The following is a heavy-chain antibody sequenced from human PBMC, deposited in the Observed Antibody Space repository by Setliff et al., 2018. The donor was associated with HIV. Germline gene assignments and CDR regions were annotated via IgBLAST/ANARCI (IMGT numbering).Heavy chain of an antibody. J-gene: IGHJ3*02. V-gene: IGHV1-46*01. D-gene: IGHD2-2*01. CDR3: ARAGGGATDQAFDI. CDR2: IDPNGGAT. Sequence: ASVKVSCKAFGYSFTSYFLHWVRQAPGQGLERLGIIDPNGGATNNAQKLQGRLTVTTDTSTSTLYMELSNLRSDDTAVYYCARAGGGATDQAFDIWGQGTMVTVSS. CDR1: GYSFTSYF.